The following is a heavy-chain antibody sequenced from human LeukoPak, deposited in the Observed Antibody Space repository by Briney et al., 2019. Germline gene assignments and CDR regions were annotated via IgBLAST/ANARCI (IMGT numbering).Heavy chain of an antibody. CDR1: GFTFSSFE. V-gene: IGHV3-48*03. CDR2: ISSGSTTI. D-gene: IGHD2-15*01. J-gene: IGHJ2*01. CDR3: VRRATLPREADWYFDV. Sequence: GGSLRLSCASSGFTFSSFEMNWVRQAPGKGLEWISFISSGSTTIYYTDSVKGRFTVSRDDAKNSVFLQMDSLRAEDTAFYYCVRRATLPREADWYFDVWGRGTLVTVSS.